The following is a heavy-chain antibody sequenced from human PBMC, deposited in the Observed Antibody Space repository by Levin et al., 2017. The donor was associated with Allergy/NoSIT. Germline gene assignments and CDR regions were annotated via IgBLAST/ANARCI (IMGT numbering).Heavy chain of an antibody. V-gene: IGHV3-23*01. D-gene: IGHD1-14*01. J-gene: IGHJ3*01. Sequence: GESLKISCDAPGFTLSDYAMSWVRQAPGKGLEWVSVITGGGFNTYYGDSVKGRFTVSRDNSKNTLYLELNSLRAEDTAVYYCAKKQGGTTGFSFDVWGQGTMVTVSS. CDR2: ITGGGFNT. CDR1: GFTLSDYA. CDR3: AKKQGGTTGFSFDV.